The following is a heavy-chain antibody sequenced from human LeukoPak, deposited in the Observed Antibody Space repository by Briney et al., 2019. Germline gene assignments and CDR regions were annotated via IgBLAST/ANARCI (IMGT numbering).Heavy chain of an antibody. CDR3: ARESPPNWFDP. V-gene: IGHV1-46*01. CDR1: GHTFITYY. J-gene: IGHJ5*02. CDR2: INPNGGTT. Sequence: ASVKVSCKASGHTFITYYIHWVRQAPGQGLEWMGIINPNGGTTSYAQKFQGRVTMTRDTSTSTVYMELSSLRSDDTAMYYCARESPPNWFDPWGQGTLVTVSS.